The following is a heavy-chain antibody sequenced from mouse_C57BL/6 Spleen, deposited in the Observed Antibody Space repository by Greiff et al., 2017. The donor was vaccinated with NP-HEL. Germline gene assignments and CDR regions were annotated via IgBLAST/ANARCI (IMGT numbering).Heavy chain of an antibody. Sequence: EVKVVESGGGLVQPGGSLKLSCAASGFTFSDYYMYWVRQTPEKRLEWVAYISNGGGSTYYPDTVKGRFTISRDNAKNTLYLQMSRLKSEDTAMYYCARQSYDYAMDYWGQGTSVTVSS. J-gene: IGHJ4*01. CDR3: ARQSYDYAMDY. D-gene: IGHD2-3*01. CDR1: GFTFSDYY. V-gene: IGHV5-12*01. CDR2: ISNGGGST.